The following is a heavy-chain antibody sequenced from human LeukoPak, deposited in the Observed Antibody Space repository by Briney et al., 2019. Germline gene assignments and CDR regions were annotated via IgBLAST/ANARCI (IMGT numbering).Heavy chain of an antibody. CDR2: ISGSGDST. V-gene: IGHV3-23*01. Sequence: QPGGSLRLSCAASGFTFSSYAMSWVRQAPGKGLEWVSAISGSGDSTCYGDSVKGRFTISRDNSKNTLYLQMNSLRAEDTAVYYCAKTRPLDSSSWSHGDYWGQGTLVTVSS. CDR1: GFTFSSYA. D-gene: IGHD6-13*01. CDR3: AKTRPLDSSSWSHGDY. J-gene: IGHJ4*02.